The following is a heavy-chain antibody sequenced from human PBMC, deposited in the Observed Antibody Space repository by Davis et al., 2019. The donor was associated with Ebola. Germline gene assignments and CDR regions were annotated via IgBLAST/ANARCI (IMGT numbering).Heavy chain of an antibody. V-gene: IGHV1-69*13. CDR1: GGTFSNYA. CDR3: ARHVVVPAASRTYYYYYYMDV. D-gene: IGHD2-2*01. Sequence: SVKVSCKASGGTFSNYAINWVRQAPGQGLEWMGGIIPIFGTANYAQKFQGRVTITADESTSTAYMELSSLRSEDTAVYYCARHVVVPAASRTYYYYYYMDVWGKGTTVTVSS. CDR2: IIPIFGTA. J-gene: IGHJ6*03.